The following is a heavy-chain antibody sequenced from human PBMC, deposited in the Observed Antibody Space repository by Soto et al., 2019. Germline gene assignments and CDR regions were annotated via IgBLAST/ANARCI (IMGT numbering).Heavy chain of an antibody. Sequence: SVKVSCNASGGTFSRYALSWLRQAPGQGPEWMGGLVPIFGTANYAQKFQGRVTITADESTSTAYMELIRLRSEDTAVYYCARGVYYDSSGYYFFFGGQGTLVTVSS. J-gene: IGHJ4*02. D-gene: IGHD3-22*01. CDR2: LVPIFGTA. CDR1: GGTFSRYA. V-gene: IGHV1-69*13. CDR3: ARGVYYDSSGYYFFF.